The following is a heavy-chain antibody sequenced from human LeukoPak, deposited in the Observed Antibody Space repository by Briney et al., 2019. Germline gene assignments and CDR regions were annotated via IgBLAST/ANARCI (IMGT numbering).Heavy chain of an antibody. V-gene: IGHV3-7*01. D-gene: IGHD6-19*01. CDR2: IKQDGSEK. CDR1: GFTFSSYW. CDR3: ARDPVGVAGYFDY. J-gene: IGHJ4*02. Sequence: SGGSLRLSCAASGFTFSSYWMSWVRQAPGKGLEWVVNIKQDGSEKYYVDSVKGRFTISRDNAKNSLYLQMNSLRAEDTAVYYCARDPVGVAGYFDYWGQGTLVTVSS.